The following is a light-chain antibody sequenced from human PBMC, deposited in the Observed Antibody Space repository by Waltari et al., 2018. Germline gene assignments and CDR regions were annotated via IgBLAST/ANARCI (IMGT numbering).Light chain of an antibody. V-gene: IGKV4-1*01. CDR3: QQSYNTPLT. CDR2: WAS. J-gene: IGKJ4*01. Sequence: DIVMTQSPPSLAVSLGERVTVNFKSSQSLLHNSNNKNYLAWYQQRPGQAPNLLIYWASTRGSGVPTRFSGSGSGTEFSLTINGLQPEDVAVYYCQQSYNTPLTFGGGTTVEIK. CDR1: QSLLHNSNNKNY.